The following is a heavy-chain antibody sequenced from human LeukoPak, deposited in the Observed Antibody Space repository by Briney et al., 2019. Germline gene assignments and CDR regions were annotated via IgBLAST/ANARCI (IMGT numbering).Heavy chain of an antibody. Sequence: SCKVSGYTFTDYYMHWVQQAPGKGLEWMRLVDPEDGETIYAEKFQGRVTITADTSTDTAYMELSSLRSEDTAVYYCATEGTIFGGEFDYWGQGTLVTVSS. CDR3: ATEGTIFGGEFDY. V-gene: IGHV1-69-2*01. CDR2: VDPEDGET. J-gene: IGHJ4*02. D-gene: IGHD3-3*01. CDR1: GYTFTDYY.